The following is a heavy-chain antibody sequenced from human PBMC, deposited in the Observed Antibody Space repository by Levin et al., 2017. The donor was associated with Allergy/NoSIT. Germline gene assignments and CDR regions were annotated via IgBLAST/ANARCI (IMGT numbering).Heavy chain of an antibody. V-gene: IGHV3-72*01. CDR2: IRNKANSYTT. Sequence: PGGSLRLSCAASGFTFSDHYMDWVRQAPGKGLEWVGRIRNKANSYTTEYAASVKGRFTISRDDSKNSLYLQMDSLKTEDTAVYYCSRVSSTSWGWDKLDVWGQGTTVTVSS. D-gene: IGHD2-2*01. CDR1: GFTFSDHY. CDR3: SRVSSTSWGWDKLDV. J-gene: IGHJ6*02.